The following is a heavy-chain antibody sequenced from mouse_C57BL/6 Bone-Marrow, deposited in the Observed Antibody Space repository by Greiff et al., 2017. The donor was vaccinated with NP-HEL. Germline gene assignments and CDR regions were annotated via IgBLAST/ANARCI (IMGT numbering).Heavy chain of an antibody. CDR3: ARSGSPFYYFDY. V-gene: IGHV3-6*01. CDR2: ISYDGSN. D-gene: IGHD1-1*01. CDR1: GYSITSGYY. J-gene: IGHJ2*01. Sequence: VQLQQSGPGLVKPSQSLSLTCSVTGYSITSGYYWNWIRQFPGNKLEWMGYISYDGSNNYNPSLKNRISITRDTSKNQFFLKLNSVTTEDTATYYCARSGSPFYYFDYWGQGTTLTVSS.